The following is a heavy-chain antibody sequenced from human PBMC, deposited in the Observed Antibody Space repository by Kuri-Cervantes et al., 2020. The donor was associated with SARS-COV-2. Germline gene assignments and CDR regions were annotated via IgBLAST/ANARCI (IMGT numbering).Heavy chain of an antibody. CDR2: INPDGSYT. J-gene: IGHJ6*02. Sequence: GGSLRLSCAASGFTFSGHWIHWVRQAPGKGLVWVSRINPDGSYTNNAASVKGRFTISRDNSKNTLYLQMNSLRAEDTAVYYWARGPHLNLRSSYYYGMDVWGQGTTVTVSS. CDR1: GFTFSGHW. CDR3: ARGPHLNLRSSYYYGMDV. D-gene: IGHD5-12*01. V-gene: IGHV3-74*01.